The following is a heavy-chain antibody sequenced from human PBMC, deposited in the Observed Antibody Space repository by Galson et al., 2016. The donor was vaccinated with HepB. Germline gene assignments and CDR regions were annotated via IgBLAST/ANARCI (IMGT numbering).Heavy chain of an antibody. CDR2: INPKTNAT. CDR3: TKDFTDPASDFWGGWGYYHGMDV. Sequence: SVKVSCKASGYTFTDYNIHWVRQAPGHGLEWLGWINPKTNATKFALKFQGRVTLTTDTSINTAYMELRSLGSDDTAVYDCTKDFTDPASDFWGGWGYYHGMDVWGEGTTVTVSS. CDR1: GYTFTDYN. J-gene: IGHJ6*02. V-gene: IGHV1-2*02. D-gene: IGHD3-3*01.